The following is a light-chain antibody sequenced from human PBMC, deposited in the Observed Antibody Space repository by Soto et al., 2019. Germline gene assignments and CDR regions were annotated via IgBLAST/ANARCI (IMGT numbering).Light chain of an antibody. CDR1: QSISPW. CDR3: QQYERYPMT. J-gene: IGKJ4*01. CDR2: KAS. Sequence: DSQITQFPSTLSASVGDRVTITCRASQSISPWLAWYQQKPGKAPKILISKASTLQSGVPPRFSGSGSGTEFTLTISSLQPDDFATYYCQQYERYPMTFGGGTKVDIK. V-gene: IGKV1-5*03.